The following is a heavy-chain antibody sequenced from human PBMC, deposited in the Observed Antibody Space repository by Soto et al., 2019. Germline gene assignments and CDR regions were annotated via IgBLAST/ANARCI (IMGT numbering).Heavy chain of an antibody. CDR2: INAGNGNT. V-gene: IGHV1-3*01. Sequence: WASVKVSCKASGYTFTSYAMHWVRQAPGQRLEWMGWINAGNGNTKYSQKFQGRVTITRDTSASTAYMELSSLRSEDTAVYYCARGIFGVVRDYYYGMDVWGQGTTVTVSS. CDR3: ARGIFGVVRDYYYGMDV. D-gene: IGHD3-3*01. J-gene: IGHJ6*02. CDR1: GYTFTSYA.